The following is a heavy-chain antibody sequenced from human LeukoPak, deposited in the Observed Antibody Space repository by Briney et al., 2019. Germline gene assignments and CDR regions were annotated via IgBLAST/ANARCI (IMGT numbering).Heavy chain of an antibody. Sequence: SETLSLICAVYGGSFSGYYWSWIRQPPGKGLEWIGEINHSGSTNYNPSLKSRVTISVDTSKNQFSLKLSSVTAADTAVYYCARGRYYYGSGSYYNKNWFDPWGQGTLVTVSS. CDR2: INHSGST. D-gene: IGHD3-10*01. CDR1: GGSFSGYY. CDR3: ARGRYYYGSGSYYNKNWFDP. V-gene: IGHV4-34*01. J-gene: IGHJ5*02.